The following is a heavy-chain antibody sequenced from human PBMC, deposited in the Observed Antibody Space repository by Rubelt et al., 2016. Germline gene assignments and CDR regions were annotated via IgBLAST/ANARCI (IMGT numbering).Heavy chain of an antibody. D-gene: IGHD2-21*01. CDR2: INPKNGGR. CDR3: AALYSDY. V-gene: IGHV1-2*02. J-gene: IGHJ4*02. Sequence: QVQLVQSGTEVKKPGASVKVSCKASGYTFTGYYVHWVRQAPGQGPEWMGWINPKNGGRHYAQRFQDRVTMTREPSINQAYMELSSLRSEDTAVYYCAALYSDYWGQGTLLTVSS. CDR1: GYTFTGYY.